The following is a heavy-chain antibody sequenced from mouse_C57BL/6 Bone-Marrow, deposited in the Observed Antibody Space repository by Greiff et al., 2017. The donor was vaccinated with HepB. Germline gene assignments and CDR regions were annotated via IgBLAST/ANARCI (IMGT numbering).Heavy chain of an antibody. Sequence: EVMLVESGAGLVKPGGSLKLSCAASGFTFSSYAMSWVRQTPEKRLEWVAYISSGGDYIYYADTVKGRFTISRDNARNTLYLQMSSLKSEDTAMYYCTRYYYGSSYSAYWGQGTLVPVSA. V-gene: IGHV5-9-1*02. CDR1: GFTFSSYA. J-gene: IGHJ3*01. D-gene: IGHD1-1*01. CDR3: TRYYYGSSYSAY. CDR2: ISSGGDYI.